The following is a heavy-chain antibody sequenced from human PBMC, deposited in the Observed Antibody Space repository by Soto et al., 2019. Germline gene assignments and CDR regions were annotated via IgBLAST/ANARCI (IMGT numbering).Heavy chain of an antibody. CDR2: ISGSGTTI. CDR1: GFTFSSYS. CDR3: ARGTEFSIFGVVIVPYFDY. V-gene: IGHV3-48*01. D-gene: IGHD3-3*01. J-gene: IGHJ4*02. Sequence: GGSLRLSCAASGFTFSSYSINWVRQAPGKGLQWVSYISGSGTTIYYADSVKGRFTISRDNAKNSLYLQMNSLRGEDTAVYFCARGTEFSIFGVVIVPYFDYWGQGTLVTVS.